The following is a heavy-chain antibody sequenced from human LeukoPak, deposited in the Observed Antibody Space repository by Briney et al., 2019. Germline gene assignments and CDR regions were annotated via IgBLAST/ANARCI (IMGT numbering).Heavy chain of an antibody. CDR3: AKDEATSGGGLAS. J-gene: IGHJ5*01. Sequence: GVSLRLSCTASGFTVSGTHMTWVRQAPQKGLEWVSAMYTGGTTYYADSVTGRFTVSRDTSRNTLFLRMNNLRAEDTAVYYCAKDEATSGGGLASWGQGTLVIVSS. CDR2: MYTGGTT. V-gene: IGHV3-53*01. D-gene: IGHD3-16*01. CDR1: GFTVSGTH.